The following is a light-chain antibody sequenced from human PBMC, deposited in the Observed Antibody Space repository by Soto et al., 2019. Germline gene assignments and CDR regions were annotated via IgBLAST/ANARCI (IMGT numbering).Light chain of an antibody. V-gene: IGLV1-44*01. Sequence: QSVLTQPPSASGTPGQRVTISCSGSNSNIGSHVVYSYQQLPGTAPKLLIYNNNQRPSGVPDRFSGSKSGTSASLAISGLQSEDEADYYCAVWDDSLNGWVFGGGTKLTVL. CDR2: NNN. J-gene: IGLJ3*02. CDR3: AVWDDSLNGWV. CDR1: NSNIGSHV.